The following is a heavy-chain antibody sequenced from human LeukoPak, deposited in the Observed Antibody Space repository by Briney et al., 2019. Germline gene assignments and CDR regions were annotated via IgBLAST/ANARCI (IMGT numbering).Heavy chain of an antibody. D-gene: IGHD2-2*01. CDR1: GYTFTSYY. CDR2: IIPIFGTA. V-gene: IGHV1-18*04. Sequence: ASVKVSCKASGYTFTSYYMHWVRQAPGQGLEWMGGIIPIFGTANYAQKLQGRVTMTTDTSTSTAYMELRSLRSDDTAVYYCARVKGIVVVPAADYWGQGTLVTVSS. CDR3: ARVKGIVVVPAADY. J-gene: IGHJ4*02.